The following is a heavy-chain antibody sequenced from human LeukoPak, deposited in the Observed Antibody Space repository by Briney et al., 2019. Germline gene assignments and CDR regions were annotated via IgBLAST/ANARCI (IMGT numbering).Heavy chain of an antibody. CDR2: IYYSGST. J-gene: IGHJ6*02. CDR1: GGSFRGYY. V-gene: IGHV4-59*08. Sequence: SETLSLTCAVYGGSFRGYYWSWIRQPPGKGLEWIGYIYYSGSTNYNPSLKSRVTISVDTSKNQFSLKLSSVTAADTAVYYCARSFADDYYYYYGMDVWGQGTTVTVSS. CDR3: ARSFADDYYYYYGMDV.